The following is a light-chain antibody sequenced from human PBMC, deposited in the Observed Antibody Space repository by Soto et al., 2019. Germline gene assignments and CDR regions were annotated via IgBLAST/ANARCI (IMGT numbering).Light chain of an antibody. CDR1: SSVVGGYDY. CDR3: TSYTSSSTQV. J-gene: IGLJ1*01. Sequence: QSVLTQLASVSGSPGQSITISCTGTSSVVGGYDYVSWYQQHPGTAPRLIIFEVTNRPSGVSNRFSGSKSGNTASLTISGLQAEDEADYYCTSYTSSSTQVFGTGTKATVL. CDR2: EVT. V-gene: IGLV2-14*01.